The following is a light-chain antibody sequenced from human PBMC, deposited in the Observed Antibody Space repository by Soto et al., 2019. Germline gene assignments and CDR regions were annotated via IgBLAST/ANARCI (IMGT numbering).Light chain of an antibody. CDR3: QQSYNTPYT. CDR1: QTITSY. V-gene: IGKV1-39*01. Sequence: DIQMPQSPSSLSASVGDRATISCRASQTITSYLNWYQQKPGKAPNLLIYSTSNLQSGLPSRFSGSGAGTDCSLTISSLQPEDFATYYGQQSYNTPYTFGRGTKLEIK. J-gene: IGKJ2*01. CDR2: STS.